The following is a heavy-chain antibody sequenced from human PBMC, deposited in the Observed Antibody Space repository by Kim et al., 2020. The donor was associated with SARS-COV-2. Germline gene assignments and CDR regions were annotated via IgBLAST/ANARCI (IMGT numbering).Heavy chain of an antibody. V-gene: IGHV1-69*01. Sequence: VQGRLTIHADQAKNAAYLEMSSLRSEDTAVYYCARDGIAISGVDPHFDYWGQGTLVTVSS. J-gene: IGHJ4*02. D-gene: IGHD3-3*01. CDR3: ARDGIAISGVDPHFDY.